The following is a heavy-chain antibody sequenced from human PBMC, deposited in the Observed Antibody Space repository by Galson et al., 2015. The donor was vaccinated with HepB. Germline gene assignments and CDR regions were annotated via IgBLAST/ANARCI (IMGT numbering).Heavy chain of an antibody. Sequence: ETLSLTCTVSGGSISSNSYYWSWIRQPPGKGLEWIGYIYYSGSTNYNPSLKSRVTISVDTSKNQFSLKLSSVTAADTAVYYCARAGEGQIMVYFDYWGQGTLVTVSS. D-gene: IGHD2-8*01. CDR1: GGSISSNSYY. V-gene: IGHV4-61*01. CDR3: ARAGEGQIMVYFDY. J-gene: IGHJ4*02. CDR2: IYYSGST.